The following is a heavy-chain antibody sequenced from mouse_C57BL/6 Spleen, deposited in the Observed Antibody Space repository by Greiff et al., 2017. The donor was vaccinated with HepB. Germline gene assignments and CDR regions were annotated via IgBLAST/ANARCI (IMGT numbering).Heavy chain of an antibody. CDR2: ILPGSGST. CDR3: ARSDGNYVRFAY. CDR1: GYTFTGYW. D-gene: IGHD2-1*01. V-gene: IGHV1-9*01. J-gene: IGHJ3*01. Sequence: QVQLQQSGAELMKPGASVKLSCKATGYTFTGYWIEWVKQRPGHGLEWIGEILPGSGSTNYNEKFKGKATFTADTSSNTAYMQLSSLTTEDSDIYYCARSDGNYVRFAYWGQGTLVTVSA.